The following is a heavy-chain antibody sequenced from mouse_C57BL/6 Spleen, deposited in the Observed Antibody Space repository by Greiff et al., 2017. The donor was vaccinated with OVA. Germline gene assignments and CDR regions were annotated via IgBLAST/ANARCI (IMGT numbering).Heavy chain of an antibody. CDR3: ARGPELGNFDY. V-gene: IGHV1-50*01. Sequence: QVQLQQPGAELVKPGASVKLSCKASGYTFTSYWMQWVKQRPGQGLEWIGEIDPSDSYTNYNQKFKGKATLTVDTSSSTAYMQLSSLTSEDSAVYYCARGPELGNFDYWGQGTTLTVSS. CDR1: GYTFTSYW. J-gene: IGHJ2*01. D-gene: IGHD4-1*01. CDR2: IDPSDSYT.